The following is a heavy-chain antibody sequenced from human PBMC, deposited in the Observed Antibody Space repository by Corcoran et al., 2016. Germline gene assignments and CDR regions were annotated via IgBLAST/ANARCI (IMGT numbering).Heavy chain of an antibody. J-gene: IGHJ4*02. V-gene: IGHV3-23*01. CDR3: AKGRGSSNRPFDY. Sequence: EVQLLESGGGLVQPGGSLRLSCAASGFTFSSYAMSWVRPAPGKGLEWVSAISGSGGSTYYADSVKGRLTISRDNSKNTLYLQMNSLRAEDTAVYYCAKGRGSSNRPFDYWGQGTLVTVSS. CDR2: ISGSGGST. CDR1: GFTFSSYA. D-gene: IGHD4-4*01.